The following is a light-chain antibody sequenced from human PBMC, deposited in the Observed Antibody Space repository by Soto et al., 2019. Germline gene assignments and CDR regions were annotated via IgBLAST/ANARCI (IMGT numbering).Light chain of an antibody. Sequence: DIQMTQSPSSLSASVGDTVTIPCRASQHITNDCAWYQQKAGRAPKCLILLASRLQTGVPSRFSGSGSGTEFTLTISSLQPEDFATYYCLHHNGYPPVFGQGTKVEIK. CDR1: QHITND. V-gene: IGKV1-17*01. J-gene: IGKJ2*01. CDR2: LAS. CDR3: LHHNGYPPV.